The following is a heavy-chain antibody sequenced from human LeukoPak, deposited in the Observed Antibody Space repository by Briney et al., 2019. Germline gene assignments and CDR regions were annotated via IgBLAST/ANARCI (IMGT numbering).Heavy chain of an antibody. J-gene: IGHJ4*02. CDR2: IYYSGST. Sequence: SETLSLTCTVSGGSITSSGYYWGWIRQPPGKGLEWIGSIYYSGSTYYNPSLKSRVTISVDTSKNQFSLKLSSVTAADTAVYYCARLSSGWYVYFWGQGTLVTVSS. D-gene: IGHD6-19*01. CDR3: ARLSSGWYVYF. CDR1: GGSITSSGYY. V-gene: IGHV4-39*07.